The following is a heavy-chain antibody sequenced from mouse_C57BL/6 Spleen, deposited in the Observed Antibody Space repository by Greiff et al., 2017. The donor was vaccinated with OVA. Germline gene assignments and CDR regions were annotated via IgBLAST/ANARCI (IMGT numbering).Heavy chain of an antibody. D-gene: IGHD1-1*02. V-gene: IGHV1-63*01. J-gene: IGHJ2*01. CDR3: ARSPYGYLDY. CDR2: IYPGGGYT. CDR1: GYTFTNYW. Sequence: QVQLQQSGAELVRPGTSVKMSCKASGYTFTNYWIGWAKQRPGHGLEWIGDIYPGGGYTNYNEKFKGKATLTADKSSSTAYMQFSSLTSEDSAIYYCARSPYGYLDYWGQGTTLTVSS.